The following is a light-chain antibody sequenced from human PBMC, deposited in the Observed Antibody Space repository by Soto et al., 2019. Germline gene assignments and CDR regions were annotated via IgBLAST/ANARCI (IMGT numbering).Light chain of an antibody. V-gene: IGKV3-20*01. CDR3: QQYGSSPT. CDR1: QSVSSNY. Sequence: EIVLTQSPGTLSLSPGERATLSCRSSQSVSSNYLAWYQQKPDLPPRLLIYDVSGRATGIPDRFSGSGSGTDFTLTISRLEPEDCAVYYCQQYGSSPTFGQGTKVEIK. J-gene: IGKJ1*01. CDR2: DVS.